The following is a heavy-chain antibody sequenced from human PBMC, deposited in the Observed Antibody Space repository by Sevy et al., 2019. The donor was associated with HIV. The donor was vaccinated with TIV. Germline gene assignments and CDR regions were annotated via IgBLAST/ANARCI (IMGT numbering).Heavy chain of an antibody. V-gene: IGHV1-69*13. CDR2: IIPIFGTP. CDR3: ARDYGSGSYLIMGGY. J-gene: IGHJ4*02. D-gene: IGHD3-10*01. Sequence: ASVTVSCKTSGDTFISYTITWVRQAPGQGLEWMGGIIPIFGTPSYAQKFQGRVTFSADESTSTAYMELSSLRYEDTAVYYCARDYGSGSYLIMGGYWGQGTLVTVSS. CDR1: GDTFISYT.